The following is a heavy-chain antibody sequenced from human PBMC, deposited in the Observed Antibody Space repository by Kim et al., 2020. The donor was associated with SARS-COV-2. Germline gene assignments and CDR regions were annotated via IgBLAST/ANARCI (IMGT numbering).Heavy chain of an antibody. Sequence: SVKVSCKASGGTFSSYAISWVRQAPGQGLEWMGGIIPIFGTANYAQKFQGRVTITADESTSTAYMELSSLRSEDTAVYYCARDRSSGSYYYYGMDVWGQGTTVTVSS. CDR1: GGTFSSYA. V-gene: IGHV1-69*13. J-gene: IGHJ6*02. D-gene: IGHD3-22*01. CDR3: ARDRSSGSYYYYGMDV. CDR2: IIPIFGTA.